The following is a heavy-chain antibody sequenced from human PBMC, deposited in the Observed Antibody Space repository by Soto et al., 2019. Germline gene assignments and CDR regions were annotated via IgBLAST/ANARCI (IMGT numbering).Heavy chain of an antibody. CDR3: TRGVVVPAARGWFDP. CDR2: ISSSSSTI. V-gene: IGHV3-48*02. Sequence: EVQLVESGGGLVQPGGSLRLSCAASGFTFSSYSMNWVRQAPGKGLEWVSYISSSSSTIYYADSVKGRFTISRDNAKNLLYMHMSSLRDGDTAVYYCTRGVVVPAARGWFDPWGQGSLGTGS. J-gene: IGHJ5*02. D-gene: IGHD2-2*01. CDR1: GFTFSSYS.